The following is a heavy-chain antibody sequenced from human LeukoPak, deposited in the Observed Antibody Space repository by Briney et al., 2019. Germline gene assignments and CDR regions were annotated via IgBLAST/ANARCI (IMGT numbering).Heavy chain of an antibody. V-gene: IGHV6-1*01. J-gene: IGHJ4*02. CDR3: GRGQRGSGRSFDY. D-gene: IGHD2-15*01. CDR1: GDSVSSNSAA. Sequence: SQTLSLTCAISGDSVSSNSAAWKWIRQSPSSGLKWLGRTYYRSKWYNDYAEYVKSRINVNPDTYKNQFSLQLNCGTHEDTAVYYCGRGQRGSGRSFDYWGQGILVTVSS. CDR2: TYYRSKWYN.